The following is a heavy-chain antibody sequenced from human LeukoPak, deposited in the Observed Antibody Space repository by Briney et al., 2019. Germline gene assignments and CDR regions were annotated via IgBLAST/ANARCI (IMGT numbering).Heavy chain of an antibody. CDR1: GGSISSYY. CDR3: ASGRTEDKSDY. J-gene: IGHJ4*02. V-gene: IGHV4-59*01. CDR2: IYYSGST. D-gene: IGHD1-26*01. Sequence: PSETLSLTCTVSGGSISSYYWIWIRQPPGKGLEWIGYIYYSGSTNYNSSLKSRVTISVDTSKNQFSLKLSSVTAADTAVYYCASGRTEDKSDYWGQGTLVTVSS.